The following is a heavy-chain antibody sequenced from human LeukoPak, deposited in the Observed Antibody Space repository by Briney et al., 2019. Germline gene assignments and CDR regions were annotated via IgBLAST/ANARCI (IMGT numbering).Heavy chain of an antibody. D-gene: IGHD1-26*01. V-gene: IGHV3-23*01. Sequence: PGGSLRLSCAASGFTFSSYAMSWVRQAPGKGLEWVSAISGTGDSTYYADSVKGRFTISRDNSKNTLYLQMNSLRAEDTAVYYCAKDSLWELVIHAYFDYWGQGTLVTVPS. CDR1: GFTFSSYA. CDR2: ISGTGDST. CDR3: AKDSLWELVIHAYFDY. J-gene: IGHJ4*02.